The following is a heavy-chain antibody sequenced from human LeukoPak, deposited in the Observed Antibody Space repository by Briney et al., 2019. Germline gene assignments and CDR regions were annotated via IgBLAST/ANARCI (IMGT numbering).Heavy chain of an antibody. J-gene: IGHJ5*02. CDR2: INHSGST. CDR1: GGSFSGYY. D-gene: IGHD4-23*01. V-gene: IGHV4-34*01. Sequence: PSETPSLTCAVYGGSFSGYYWSWIRQPPGKGLEWIGEINHSGSTNYNPSLKSRVTISVDTSKNQFSLKLSSVTAADTAVYYCARNGGNSVLNWFDPWGQGTLVTVSS. CDR3: ARNGGNSVLNWFDP.